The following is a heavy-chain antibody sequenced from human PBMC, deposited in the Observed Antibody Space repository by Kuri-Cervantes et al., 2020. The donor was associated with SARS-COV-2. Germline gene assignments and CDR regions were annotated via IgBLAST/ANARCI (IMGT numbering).Heavy chain of an antibody. CDR1: GFTVSSNY. V-gene: IGHV3-53*01. CDR2: IYSGGST. D-gene: IGHD6-25*01. J-gene: IGHJ4*02. Sequence: GESLKISCAASGFTVSSNYMSWVRQAPGKGLEWVSVIYSGGSTYYADSVKGRFTISRDNSKNTLYLQMNSLRAEDTAVYYCAKDVQRDWGQGTLVTVSS. CDR3: AKDVQRD.